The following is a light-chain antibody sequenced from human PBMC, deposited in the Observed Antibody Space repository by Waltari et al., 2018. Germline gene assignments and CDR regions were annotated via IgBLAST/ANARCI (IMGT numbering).Light chain of an antibody. V-gene: IGKV1-5*03. Sequence: DLQMTQSPSTLSASLGDRVTISCRASQTIMSWVAWYQQKPGKAPKVLIYKASILESGVPSRFSGSGSGTEFTLTISSLQPDDFATYYCQQYNGYSGTFGQGTKVEIQ. CDR1: QTIMSW. CDR3: QQYNGYSGT. J-gene: IGKJ1*01. CDR2: KAS.